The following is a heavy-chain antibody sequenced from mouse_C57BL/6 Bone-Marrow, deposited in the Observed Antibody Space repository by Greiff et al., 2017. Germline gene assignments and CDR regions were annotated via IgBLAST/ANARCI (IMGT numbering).Heavy chain of an antibody. V-gene: IGHV1-81*01. D-gene: IGHD2-1*01. CDR1: GYTFTSYG. Sequence: VQLQQSGAELARPGASVKLSCKASGYTFTSYGISWVKQSTGQGLEWIGEIYPRSGNTYYNEKFKGKATLTADKSSSTAYMELRSLTSEDSAVXLCARYYYGNYGDYWGKGTTLTVSS. CDR2: IYPRSGNT. J-gene: IGHJ2*01. CDR3: ARYYYGNYGDY.